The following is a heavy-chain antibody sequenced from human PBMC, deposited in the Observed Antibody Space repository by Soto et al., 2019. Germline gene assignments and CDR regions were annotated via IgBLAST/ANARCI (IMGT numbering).Heavy chain of an antibody. Sequence: SETLSLTCAVSGYSISSGYYWGWIRQPPGKGLXXIXXIXXXXXTXXXPSLKSRVTISLDTSKNQFYLKLSSVTAADTAVYYCARVGGYGMDVWGQGTTVTVSS. CDR2: IXXXXXT. D-gene: IGHD3-10*01. V-gene: IGHV4-38-2*01. CDR3: ARVGGYGMDV. CDR1: GYSISSGYY. J-gene: IGHJ6*02.